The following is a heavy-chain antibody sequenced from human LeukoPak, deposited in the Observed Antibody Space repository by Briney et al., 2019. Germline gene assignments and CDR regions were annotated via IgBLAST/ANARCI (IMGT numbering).Heavy chain of an antibody. CDR3: ARDIVDTAMALRGTWYYGMDV. V-gene: IGHV3-30*03. J-gene: IGHJ6*04. CDR1: GFTFSSYG. Sequence: RLSGAASGFTFSSYGMHWVRQAPGKGLEWVAVISYDGSNKYYADSVKGRFTISRDNSKNTLYLQMNSLRAEDTAVYYCARDIVDTAMALRGTWYYGMDVWGKGTTVTVSS. CDR2: ISYDGSNK. D-gene: IGHD5-18*01.